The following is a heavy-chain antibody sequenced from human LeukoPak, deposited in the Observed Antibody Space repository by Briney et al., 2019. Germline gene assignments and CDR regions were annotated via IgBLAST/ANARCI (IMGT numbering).Heavy chain of an antibody. D-gene: IGHD3-10*01. V-gene: IGHV4-4*07. J-gene: IGHJ3*02. CDR3: ARDTSEWFGELSGPDASDI. CDR2: IYTSGST. CDR1: GGSISSYY. Sequence: SETLSLTCTVSGGSISSYYWSWIRQPAGKGLEWIGRIYTSGSTNYNPSLKSRVTMSVDTSKNQFSLKLSSVTAADTAVYYCARDTSEWFGELSGPDASDIWGQGTMVTVSS.